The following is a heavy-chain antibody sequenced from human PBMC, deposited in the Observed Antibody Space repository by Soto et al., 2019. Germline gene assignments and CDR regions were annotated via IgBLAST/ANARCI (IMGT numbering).Heavy chain of an antibody. CDR3: GKVLIGATRHTDVDS. V-gene: IGHV4-39*02. D-gene: IGHD2-15*01. J-gene: IGHJ4*02. CDR2: IYRDGST. CDR1: GGSITSNFFY. Sequence: SETLSLTCTVSGGSITSNFFYWAWIRRPPGKGLEWIGSIYRDGSTYYSPSLKSRVTISLDTSDNRFSLKLSSVTAADTAVYFCGKVLIGATRHTDVDSWGQGTLVTVSS.